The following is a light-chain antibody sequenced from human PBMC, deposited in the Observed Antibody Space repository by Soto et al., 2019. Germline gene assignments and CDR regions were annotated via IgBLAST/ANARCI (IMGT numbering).Light chain of an antibody. CDR3: QQYNIWPLT. CDR1: QSVSNN. CDR2: GAS. J-gene: IGKJ1*01. V-gene: IGKV3-15*01. Sequence: EIVMTQSPATLSVSPGERATLSCRASQSVSNNLAWYQQIPDQAPRLLIYGASTRATGIPARFSGSGSGTEFTLTISSLQSEDFALYYCQQYNIWPLTFGQGTKVEIK.